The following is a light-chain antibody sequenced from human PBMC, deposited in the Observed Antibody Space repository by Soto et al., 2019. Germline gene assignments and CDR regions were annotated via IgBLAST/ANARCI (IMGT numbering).Light chain of an antibody. V-gene: IGKV3-20*01. CDR2: GAS. CDR1: QSISSW. J-gene: IGKJ5*01. Sequence: PGDRVTITCRASQSISSWLAWYQQKPVKAPKLLIYGASSRATGIPDRFSGSGSGTDFTLTISRLEPEDFAMYYCHQYGSSPPVTFGQGTRLEI. CDR3: HQYGSSPPVT.